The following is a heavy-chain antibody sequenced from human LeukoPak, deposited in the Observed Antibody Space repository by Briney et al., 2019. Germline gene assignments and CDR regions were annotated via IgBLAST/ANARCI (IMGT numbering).Heavy chain of an antibody. D-gene: IGHD3-10*01. CDR2: IKSKTDGGTT. V-gene: IGHV3-15*01. CDR3: TTDHLRFGDPPV. CDR1: GFTFSNAW. J-gene: IGHJ3*01. Sequence: GGSLRLSCAAYGFTFSNAWRSWVRQAPGKWLEWVGRIKSKTDGGTTDYAAPVKGRFNISRDDSKNTLYLQMNSLKTEVTAVYYCTTDHLRFGDPPVWCQGTMVTVSA.